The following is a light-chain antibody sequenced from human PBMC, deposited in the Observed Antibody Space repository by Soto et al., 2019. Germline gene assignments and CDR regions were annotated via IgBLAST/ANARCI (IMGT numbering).Light chain of an antibody. V-gene: IGKV4-1*01. CDR1: QSVLYNSNNKHY. J-gene: IGKJ4*01. CDR2: WAS. Sequence: DIVMTQAPDSLTVSLGERATINCKASQSVLYNSNNKHYLAWYQQKPGQPPKLLIYWASTRESGVPDRFSGSGSGTDFTLTINSLQPEDVAVYSCQQYLRTPHTFGGGTRVEI. CDR3: QQYLRTPHT.